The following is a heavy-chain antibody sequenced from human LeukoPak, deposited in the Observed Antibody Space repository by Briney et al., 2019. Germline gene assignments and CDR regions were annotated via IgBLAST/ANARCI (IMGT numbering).Heavy chain of an antibody. D-gene: IGHD6-13*01. V-gene: IGHV1-18*01. CDR1: GYTFTSYG. CDR3: ARIAGSIAAAGTANY. Sequence: GASVKVSCKASGYTFTSYGIGWVRQAPGQGLEWMGWISAYNGNTNYAQKLQGRVTMTTDTSTSTAYMELRSLRSDDTAVYYCARIAGSIAAAGTANYWGQGTLVTVSS. J-gene: IGHJ4*02. CDR2: ISAYNGNT.